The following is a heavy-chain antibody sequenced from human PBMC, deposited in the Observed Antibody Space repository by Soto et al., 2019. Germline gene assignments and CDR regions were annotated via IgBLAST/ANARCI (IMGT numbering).Heavy chain of an antibody. D-gene: IGHD1-1*01. J-gene: IGHJ4*02. CDR1: GYIFTTFG. CDR3: ARDGGTGLDY. V-gene: IGHV1-18*01. CDR2: ISAYNGNR. Sequence: QVQLVQSGAEVRKPGASVKVSCKASGYIFTTFGIGWVRQAPGQGLEWMGWISAYNGNRNFAQNVRDRVTMTTDTSTNAAQMELRSLRSDETAVYYCARDGGTGLDYWGQGTLVTVSS.